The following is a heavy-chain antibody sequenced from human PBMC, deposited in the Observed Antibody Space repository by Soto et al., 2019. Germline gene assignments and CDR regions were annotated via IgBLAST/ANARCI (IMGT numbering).Heavy chain of an antibody. CDR1: GFTFNNYA. V-gene: IGHV3-23*01. J-gene: IGHJ4*02. Sequence: EVQLLESGGGLVQPGGSLRLSCAASGFTFNNYAMTWVRQAPGKGLEWVSAISGGCDTTSYADSVKGRFTVSRDGSKNTLSLQMSSLRAEDTALYYCAKGRGGSGSLTPRVDFWGQGTLVTVSS. CDR3: AKGRGGSGSLTPRVDF. D-gene: IGHD3-10*01. CDR2: ISGGCDTT.